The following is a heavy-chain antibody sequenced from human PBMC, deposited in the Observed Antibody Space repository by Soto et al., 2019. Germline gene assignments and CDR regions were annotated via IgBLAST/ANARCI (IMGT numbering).Heavy chain of an antibody. J-gene: IGHJ5*02. Sequence: EVYLVESGGGLVQPGGSLRLSCAASGFSVSSNYMSWVRQTPGKGLEWVSVIYSDGSTYYADSVKGRFTISRDNSKNTLYLQMNSLRTEDTAVYYCARDLINWFDPWGQGTLVTVSS. CDR2: IYSDGST. CDR3: ARDLINWFDP. D-gene: IGHD3-22*01. V-gene: IGHV3-66*01. CDR1: GFSVSSNY.